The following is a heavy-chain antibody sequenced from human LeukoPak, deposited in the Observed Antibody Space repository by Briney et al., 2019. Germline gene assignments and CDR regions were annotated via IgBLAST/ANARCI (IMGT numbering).Heavy chain of an antibody. CDR1: GLTFSNAW. V-gene: IGHV3-15*01. D-gene: IGHD3-22*01. Sequence: GGSLRLSCAASGLTFSNAWMSWVRQPPGKGLEWFGRIKSKTDGGTTDYAAPVKGRFTISRDDSKNTLYLQMNSLKTEDTAVYYCTGELYYYDSSGYYYSLFDCWGQGTLVTVSS. CDR2: IKSKTDGGTT. CDR3: TGELYYYDSSGYYYSLFDC. J-gene: IGHJ4*02.